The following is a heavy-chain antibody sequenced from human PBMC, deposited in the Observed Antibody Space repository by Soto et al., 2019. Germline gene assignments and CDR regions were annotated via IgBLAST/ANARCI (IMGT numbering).Heavy chain of an antibody. CDR3: AKSPWIQLRTFYYFDS. CDR1: GFTFRSNP. J-gene: IGHJ4*02. V-gene: IGHV3-23*01. D-gene: IGHD5-18*01. CDR2: ISGSGGST. Sequence: EVQLLESGGGLVQPGGSLRLSCAASGFTFRSNPMTWVRQAPGKGLEWVSSISGSGGSTNHADSVKGRFTISRDNSRNTLYLQMNRLREEDTAVYYCAKSPWIQLRTFYYFDSWGQGTLVTVSS.